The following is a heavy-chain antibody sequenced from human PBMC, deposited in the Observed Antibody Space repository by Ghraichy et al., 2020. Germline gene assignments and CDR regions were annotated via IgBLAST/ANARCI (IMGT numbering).Heavy chain of an antibody. CDR3: AKEGTLGVYSFDF. Sequence: GGSLRLSCEASGFTFSHHGMHWVRQAPGKGLEWVAVVSSAGSVTYYADSVKGRFTISRDNAKNSLYLQMNSLRTEDTAVYFCAKEGTLGVYSFDFGGQGTLVTGSS. D-gene: IGHD3-10*01. CDR1: GFTFSHHG. V-gene: IGHV3-30*18. J-gene: IGHJ4*02. CDR2: VSSAGSVT.